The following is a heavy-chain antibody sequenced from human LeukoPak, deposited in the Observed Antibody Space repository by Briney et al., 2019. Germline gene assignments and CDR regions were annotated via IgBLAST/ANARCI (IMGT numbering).Heavy chain of an antibody. CDR3: ARESSSSAYMDV. CDR1: GGSISSYY. Sequence: SETLSLTCTVSGGSISSYYWSWLRQPPGKGLEWIGYIYYSGSTNYNPSLKSRVTISVDTSKNQFSLKLSSVTAADTAVYYCARESSSSAYMDVWGKGTTVTVSS. D-gene: IGHD6-6*01. CDR2: IYYSGST. V-gene: IGHV4-59*01. J-gene: IGHJ6*03.